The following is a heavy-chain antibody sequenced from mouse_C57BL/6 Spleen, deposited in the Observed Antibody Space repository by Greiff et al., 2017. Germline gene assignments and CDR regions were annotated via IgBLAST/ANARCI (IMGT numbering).Heavy chain of an antibody. V-gene: IGHV1-82*01. CDR1: GYAVSSSW. Sequence: VQGVESGPELVKPGASVKISCKASGYAVSSSWMNWVKPRPGKGLEWIGRMYPGDGDTNYNGKFKGKATLTADKSSSTAYMQLSSLTSEDSAVYFCARGDGNCYMDYWGQGTSVTVSS. J-gene: IGHJ4*01. D-gene: IGHD2-1*01. CDR3: ARGDGNCYMDY. CDR2: MYPGDGDT.